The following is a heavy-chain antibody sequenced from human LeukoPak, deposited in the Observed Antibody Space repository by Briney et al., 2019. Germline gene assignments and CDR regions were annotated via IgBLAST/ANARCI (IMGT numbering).Heavy chain of an antibody. CDR2: IWYDGSNK. D-gene: IGHD6-13*01. CDR3: ARDGRRVAAAGTWFDP. CDR1: GFTFSSYG. J-gene: IGHJ5*02. V-gene: IGHV3-33*01. Sequence: GRSLRLSCAASGFTFSSYGMHWVCQAPGKALEWVAVIWYDGSNKYYADSVKGRFTISRDNSKNTLYLQMNSLRAEDTAVYYCARDGRRVAAAGTWFDPWGQGTLVTVSS.